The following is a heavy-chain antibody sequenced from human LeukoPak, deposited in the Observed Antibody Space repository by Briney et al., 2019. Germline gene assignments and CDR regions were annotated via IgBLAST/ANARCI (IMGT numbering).Heavy chain of an antibody. J-gene: IGHJ4*02. V-gene: IGHV3-7*04. CDR2: IKQDGSEK. D-gene: IGHD3-16*01. CDR1: GFTFSSYW. Sequence: GGSLRLSCAASGFTFSSYWMSWVRQAPGKGLEWVANIKQDGSEKYYVDSVKGRFTISRDNAKNSLFLQMSSLRAEDTAVYFGPGGGPSAVNYFDYWGKETLFPASS. CDR3: PGGGPSAVNYFDY.